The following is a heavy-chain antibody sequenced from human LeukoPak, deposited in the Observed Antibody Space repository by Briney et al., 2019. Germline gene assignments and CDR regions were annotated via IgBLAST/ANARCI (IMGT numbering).Heavy chain of an antibody. CDR2: ISGSGGST. J-gene: IGHJ3*02. Sequence: GTSLRLSCAASGFIFDDYAMHWVRQDPGKGLEWVSGISGSGGSTYYADSVKGRFTISRDNSKNTLYLQMNSLRAEDTAVYYCAKGDDYTDAFDIWGQGTMVTVSS. CDR3: AKGDDYTDAFDI. CDR1: GFIFDDYA. V-gene: IGHV3-23*01. D-gene: IGHD4-11*01.